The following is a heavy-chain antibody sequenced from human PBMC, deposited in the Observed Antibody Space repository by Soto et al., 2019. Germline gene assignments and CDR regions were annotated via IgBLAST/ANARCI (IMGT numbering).Heavy chain of an antibody. Sequence: ASVKVSCKASGYTFTSYGISWVRQAPGQGLEWMGWISAYNGNTNYAQKLQGRVTMTTDTSTSTAYMELRSLRSDDTAVYYCARVVSGGIYDILTGYPPGGHFDYWGQGTLVTVSS. CDR2: ISAYNGNT. D-gene: IGHD3-9*01. V-gene: IGHV1-18*01. CDR3: ARVVSGGIYDILTGYPPGGHFDY. CDR1: GYTFTSYG. J-gene: IGHJ4*02.